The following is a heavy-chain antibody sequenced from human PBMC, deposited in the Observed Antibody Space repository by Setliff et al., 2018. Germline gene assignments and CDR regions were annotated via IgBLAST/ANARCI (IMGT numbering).Heavy chain of an antibody. CDR1: RYTFTSYG. CDR3: AKDRVEVVVAAPQARFDP. J-gene: IGHJ5*02. V-gene: IGHV1-3*01. Sequence: ASVKVSCKASRYTFTSYGVHWVRQAPGQRLEWMGWINAANGNTKYSQKFQGRVTITRDTSASTVYMELRSLRSDDTAVYYCAKDRVEVVVAAPQARFDPWGQGTLVTVSS. D-gene: IGHD2-15*01. CDR2: INAANGNT.